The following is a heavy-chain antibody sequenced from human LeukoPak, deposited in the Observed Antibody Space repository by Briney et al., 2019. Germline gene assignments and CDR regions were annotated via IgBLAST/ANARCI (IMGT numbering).Heavy chain of an antibody. D-gene: IGHD7-27*01. CDR3: AKDGGLWVSAHWGDS. V-gene: IGHV3-23*01. J-gene: IGHJ4*02. CDR1: GFTFSSYT. Sequence: GGSLRLSCAASGFTFSSYTMSWVRQAPGKGLEWVTTITTSDGNTYYADSVKGRFTVSRDNSKNTLFLQMNSLRAEDTAVYYCAKDGGLWVSAHWGDSWGRGTLVTVSS. CDR2: ITTSDGNT.